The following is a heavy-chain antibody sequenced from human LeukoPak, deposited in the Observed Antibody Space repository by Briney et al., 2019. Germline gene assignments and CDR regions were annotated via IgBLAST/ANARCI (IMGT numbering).Heavy chain of an antibody. Sequence: SSETLSLTCAVYGGSFSGYYWSWIRQPPGKGLEWIGEINHSGSTNYNPSLKSRITISVDTSKNQFSLKLSSVTAADTAVYYCARGQNYYDSSGYYYWGQGTLVTVSS. CDR2: INHSGST. V-gene: IGHV4-34*01. CDR1: GGSFSGYY. J-gene: IGHJ4*02. CDR3: ARGQNYYDSSGYYY. D-gene: IGHD3-22*01.